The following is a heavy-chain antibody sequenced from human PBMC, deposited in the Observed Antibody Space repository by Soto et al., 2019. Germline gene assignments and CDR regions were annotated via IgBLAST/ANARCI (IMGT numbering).Heavy chain of an antibody. CDR1: GGSISSSSYY. J-gene: IGHJ5*02. V-gene: IGHV4-39*01. CDR2: IYYSGST. D-gene: IGHD1-7*01. CDR3: ARKDNWNYGWFDP. Sequence: PSETLSLTCTVSGGSISSSSYYWGWIRQPPGKGLEWIGSIYYSGSTYYNPSLKSRVTISVDTSKNQFSLKLSSVTAADTAVYYCARKDNWNYGWFDPWGQGTLVTVSS.